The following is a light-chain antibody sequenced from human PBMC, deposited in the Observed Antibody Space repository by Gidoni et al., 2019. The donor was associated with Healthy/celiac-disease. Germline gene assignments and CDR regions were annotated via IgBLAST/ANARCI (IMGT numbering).Light chain of an antibody. CDR3: QQYYSTPLYT. V-gene: IGKV1-NL1*01. CDR1: QGISNS. J-gene: IGKJ2*01. CDR2: AAS. Sequence: DIQITQSPSSLSASVGDRVTITCRASQGISNSLAWYQQKPGKAPKLLLYAASRLESGVPSRFSGSGSGTDYTLTISSLQPEDFATYYCQQYYSTPLYTFGQXTKLEIK.